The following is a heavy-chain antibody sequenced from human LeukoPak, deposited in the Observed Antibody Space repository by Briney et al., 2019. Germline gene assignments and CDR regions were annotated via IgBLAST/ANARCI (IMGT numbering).Heavy chain of an antibody. D-gene: IGHD3-10*01. J-gene: IGHJ6*02. V-gene: IGHV1-46*01. CDR2: INPSGGST. Sequence: VASVKVSCKASGYTFTGYYMHWVRQAPGQGLEWMGIINPSGGSTSYAQRFQGRVTMTKDTSTSTVFMELSSLRSEDTAVYCCARDPPPSSSGMDVWGQGTTVTVSS. CDR1: GYTFTGYY. CDR3: ARDPPPSSSGMDV.